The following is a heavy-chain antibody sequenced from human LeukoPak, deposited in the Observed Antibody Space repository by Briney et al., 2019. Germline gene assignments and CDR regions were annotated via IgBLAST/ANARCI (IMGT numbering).Heavy chain of an antibody. CDR2: IIPIFGTA. D-gene: IGHD4-11*01. CDR1: GGTFSSYA. J-gene: IGHJ5*02. Sequence: GASVKVSCKASGGTFSSYAISWVRQAPGQGLEWMGGIIPIFGTANYAQKFQGRVTITADESTSTAYMELSSLRSEDTAVYYCAREATVTNNWFDPWGQGTLVTVSS. V-gene: IGHV1-69*13. CDR3: AREATVTNNWFDP.